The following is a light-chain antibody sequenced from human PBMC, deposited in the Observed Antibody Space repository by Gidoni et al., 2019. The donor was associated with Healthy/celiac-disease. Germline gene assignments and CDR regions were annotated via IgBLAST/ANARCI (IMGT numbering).Light chain of an antibody. CDR1: QSVSSSY. CDR3: QQYGSSPT. J-gene: IGKJ4*01. V-gene: IGKV3-20*01. CDR2: GAS. Sequence: ESGVTQSPGTLSLSPGERAPLSCRASQSVSSSYLAWYQQKPGQAPRLLIYGASSRAPGIPDRFSGSGSGTAFTLTISRLEPEDFAVYYCQQYGSSPTFGGGTKVEIK.